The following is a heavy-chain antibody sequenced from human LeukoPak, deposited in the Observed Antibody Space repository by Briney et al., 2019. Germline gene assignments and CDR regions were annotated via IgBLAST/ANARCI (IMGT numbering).Heavy chain of an antibody. V-gene: IGHV3-48*03. Sequence: GGSLRLSCAASGFTFSSYEMNWVRQAPGKGLEWVSYISTSGSTKYYADSVKGRFTISRDNAKNSLFLQMSSLRDEDTAVYYCARDRGQLVIPYFFDYWGQGTLVTVSS. CDR1: GFTFSSYE. J-gene: IGHJ4*02. CDR2: ISTSGSTK. D-gene: IGHD3-9*01. CDR3: ARDRGQLVIPYFFDY.